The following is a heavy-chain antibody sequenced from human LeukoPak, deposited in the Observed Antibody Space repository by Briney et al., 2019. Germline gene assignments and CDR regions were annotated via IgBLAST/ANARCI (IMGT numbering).Heavy chain of an antibody. J-gene: IGHJ6*03. CDR3: ARFGALFGSSTKYYYIDV. Sequence: SVKVSCKASGATFSSYAISWVRQAPGQGLEWVGRIIPIFGTANYAQKFQGTVTITTDQSTDTADIKVSSPRTEHTAVYYCARFGALFGSSTKYYYIDVWGKGTTVTVSS. CDR1: GATFSSYA. V-gene: IGHV1-69*05. D-gene: IGHD6-6*01. CDR2: IIPIFGTA.